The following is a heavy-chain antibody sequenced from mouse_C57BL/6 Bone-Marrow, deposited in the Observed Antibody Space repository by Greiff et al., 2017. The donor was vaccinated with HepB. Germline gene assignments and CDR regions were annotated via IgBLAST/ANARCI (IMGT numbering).Heavy chain of an antibody. Sequence: VKVVESGPGLVQPSQSLSITCTVSGFSLTSYGVHWVRQSPGKGLEWLGVIWRGGSTDYNAAFMSRLSITKDNSKSQVFLKMNSLQADDTAIYYCASYGSSFYAMDYWGQGTSVTVSS. J-gene: IGHJ4*01. CDR2: IWRGGST. D-gene: IGHD1-1*01. CDR1: GFSLTSYG. CDR3: ASYGSSFYAMDY. V-gene: IGHV2-5*01.